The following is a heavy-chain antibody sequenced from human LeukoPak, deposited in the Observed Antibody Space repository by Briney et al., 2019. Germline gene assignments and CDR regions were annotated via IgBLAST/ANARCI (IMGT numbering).Heavy chain of an antibody. J-gene: IGHJ4*02. CDR2: IYYSGST. V-gene: IGHV4-59*08. D-gene: IGHD2-15*01. CDR1: GGSISSYY. Sequence: PSETLSLTCTVSGGSISSYYWSWIRQPPGKGLEWIGYIYYSGSTNYNPSLKSRVTISVDTSKNLFSLKLSSVTAADTAVYYCARSRGIVGPDYRGQGTLVTVSS. CDR3: ARSRGIVGPDY.